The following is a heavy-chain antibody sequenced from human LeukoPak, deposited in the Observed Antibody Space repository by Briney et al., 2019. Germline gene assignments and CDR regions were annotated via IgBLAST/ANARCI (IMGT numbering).Heavy chain of an antibody. Sequence: ASVKVSCKASGYTFTNYYIHWVRQAPGRGLEWMGIINPSGGSTSYAQKFQGRVTMTRDTSTSTVYMVLSSLRSEDTAVYYCARDSSDSPYSSSWLHDYWGQGSLVTVSS. V-gene: IGHV1-46*01. CDR1: GYTFTNYY. CDR2: INPSGGST. CDR3: ARDSSDSPYSSSWLHDY. J-gene: IGHJ4*02. D-gene: IGHD6-13*01.